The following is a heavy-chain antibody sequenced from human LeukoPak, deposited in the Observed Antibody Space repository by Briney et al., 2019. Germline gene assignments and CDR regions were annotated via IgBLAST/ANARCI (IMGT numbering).Heavy chain of an antibody. Sequence: QTGGSLRLSCAASGFTFSTYAMDWVRQAPGKGLEWVSYLSSSSSVIYHADSVKGRFTISRDNAKNSLYLQMNSLRAEDTAVYYCAKSLSISFIRAPFDPWGQGTLVTVSS. CDR2: LSSSSSVI. J-gene: IGHJ5*02. CDR1: GFTFSTYA. V-gene: IGHV3-48*01. D-gene: IGHD3-10*01. CDR3: AKSLSISFIRAPFDP.